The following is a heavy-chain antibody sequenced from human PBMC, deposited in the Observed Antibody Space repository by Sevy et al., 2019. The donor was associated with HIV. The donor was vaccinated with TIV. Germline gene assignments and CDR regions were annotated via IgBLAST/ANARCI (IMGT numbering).Heavy chain of an antibody. J-gene: IGHJ3*02. CDR1: GFTFINYN. D-gene: IGHD3-22*01. Sequence: GGSLRLSCAASGFTFINYNMNWVRQAPGKGLEWVSSIFGDGDITYYADSVKGRFTISRDKSKNTLYLQMHSLRAEDTAVYYCAGGRYDSSGSFDAFDIWGQGTMVTVSS. CDR3: AGGRYDSSGSFDAFDI. CDR2: IFGDGDIT. V-gene: IGHV3-23*01.